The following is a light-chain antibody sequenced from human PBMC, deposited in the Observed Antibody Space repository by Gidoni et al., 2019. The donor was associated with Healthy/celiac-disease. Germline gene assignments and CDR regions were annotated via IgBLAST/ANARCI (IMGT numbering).Light chain of an antibody. V-gene: IGLV3-21*03. CDR1: NIGSKS. CDR3: QVWDLSSAHPYV. J-gene: IGLJ1*01. Sequence: SYVLTQPPSVSVAPGKTARITCGGNNIGSKSVHCYQQKPVQAPVLVVYDDSDRPSGIPERFSGSNTANMATLTISRGEAGDDADYYCQVWDLSSAHPYVFGTGTKVTVL. CDR2: DDS.